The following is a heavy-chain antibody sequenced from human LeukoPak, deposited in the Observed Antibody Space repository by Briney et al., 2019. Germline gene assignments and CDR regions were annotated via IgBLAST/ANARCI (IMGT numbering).Heavy chain of an antibody. CDR3: ARRLWELLTHDY. D-gene: IGHD1-26*01. Sequence: GSLRLSCAASGFTSSSYAMSWVRQAPGKGLEWVSAISGSGGSTYYADSVKGRFTISRDNSKNTLYLQMNSLRAEDTAVYYCARRLWELLTHDYWGQGTLVTVSS. J-gene: IGHJ4*02. CDR1: GFTSSSYA. CDR2: ISGSGGST. V-gene: IGHV3-23*01.